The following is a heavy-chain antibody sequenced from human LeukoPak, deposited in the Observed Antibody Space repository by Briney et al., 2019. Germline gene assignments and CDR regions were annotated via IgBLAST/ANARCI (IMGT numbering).Heavy chain of an antibody. CDR1: GFTFSSYA. Sequence: GGSLRLSCAASGFTFSSYAMSWVRQAPGKGLEWVSAISGSGGSTYYADSVKGRFTISRDNSKNTLYLQMNSLRAEDTAVYYCARGLEWEPRTVRAFDIWGQGTMVTVSS. CDR2: ISGSGGST. CDR3: ARGLEWEPRTVRAFDI. D-gene: IGHD3-3*01. J-gene: IGHJ3*02. V-gene: IGHV3-23*01.